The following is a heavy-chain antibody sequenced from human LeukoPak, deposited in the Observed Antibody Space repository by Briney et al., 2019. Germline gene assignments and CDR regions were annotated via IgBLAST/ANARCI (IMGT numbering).Heavy chain of an antibody. CDR1: GYTFSGYS. V-gene: IGHV1-18*04. CDR2: ISAYNGNT. J-gene: IGHJ4*02. D-gene: IGHD3-22*01. Sequence: GASVKVSCKASGYTFSGYSMHWVRQAPGQGLEWMGWISAYNGNTNYAQKLQGRVTMTTDTSTSTAYMELRSLRSDDTAVYYCARDYSDSSGYYYGGPDFDYWGQGTLVTVSS. CDR3: ARDYSDSSGYYYGGPDFDY.